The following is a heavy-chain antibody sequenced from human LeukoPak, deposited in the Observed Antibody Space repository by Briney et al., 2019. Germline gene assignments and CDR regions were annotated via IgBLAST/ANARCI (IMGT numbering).Heavy chain of an antibody. CDR1: GFTFSSYA. Sequence: GGSLRLSCAASGFTFSSYAMSWVRQAPGKGLEWVSAISGSGGSTYYADSVKGRFTISRDNSKNTLYLQMNSLRAEDTAVYYCAKDLVEGGYQPVDYWGQGTLVTVSS. V-gene: IGHV3-23*01. CDR3: AKDLVEGGYQPVDY. D-gene: IGHD2-2*01. CDR2: ISGSGGST. J-gene: IGHJ4*02.